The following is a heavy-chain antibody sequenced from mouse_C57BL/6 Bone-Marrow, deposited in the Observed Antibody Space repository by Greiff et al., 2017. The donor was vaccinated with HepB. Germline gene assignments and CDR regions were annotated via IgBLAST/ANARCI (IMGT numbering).Heavy chain of an antibody. V-gene: IGHV4-1*01. CDR1: GFDFSRYW. CDR3: AREAYYSNYLYYAMDY. Sequence: EVKLMESGGGLVQPGGSLKLSCAASGFDFSRYWMSWVRRAPGKGLEWIGEINPDSSTINYAPSLKDKFIISRDNAKNTLYLQMSKVRSEDTALYYCAREAYYSNYLYYAMDYWGQGTSVTVSS. CDR2: INPDSSTI. D-gene: IGHD2-5*01. J-gene: IGHJ4*01.